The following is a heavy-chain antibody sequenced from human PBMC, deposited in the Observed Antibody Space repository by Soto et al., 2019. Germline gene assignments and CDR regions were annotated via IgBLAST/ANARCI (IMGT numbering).Heavy chain of an antibody. CDR3: ARELERYNWFDP. D-gene: IGHD6-6*01. Sequence: GASVKVSCKASGGTFSSYTISWVRQAPGQGLEWMGRIIPILGIANYAQKFQGRVTITADKSTSTAYMELSSLRSEDTAVYYCARELERYNWFDPWGQGTLVTVSS. V-gene: IGHV1-69*04. CDR1: GGTFSSYT. J-gene: IGHJ5*02. CDR2: IIPILGIA.